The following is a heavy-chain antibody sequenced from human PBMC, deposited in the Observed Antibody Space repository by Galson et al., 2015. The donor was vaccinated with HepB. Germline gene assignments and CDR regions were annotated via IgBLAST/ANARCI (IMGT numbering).Heavy chain of an antibody. CDR1: GFDFSPYA. Sequence: SLRLSCAASGFDFSPYAMHWVRQAPGKGLEYVSAIMSDATRTFYADSVKGRFTISRDNFRGTLALHMANLELDDTGVYYCAKGGRDYNSATFESWGQGTQVTVSS. D-gene: IGHD1-1*01. J-gene: IGHJ4*02. CDR2: IMSDATRT. CDR3: AKGGRDYNSATFES. V-gene: IGHV3-64D*06.